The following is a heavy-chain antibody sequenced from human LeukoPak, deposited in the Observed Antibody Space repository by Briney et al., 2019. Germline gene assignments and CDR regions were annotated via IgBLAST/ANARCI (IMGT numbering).Heavy chain of an antibody. CDR1: GFTFRSYA. CDR2: ISYDGSNK. D-gene: IGHD6-19*01. V-gene: IGHV3-30*04. J-gene: IGHJ4*02. Sequence: GRSLRLSCAASGFTFRSYAMHWVRQAPGKGLEWEAAISYDGSNKKYADSVKGRFTISRDNSKNTLYLQMNSLRAEDTAVYYCAHGSSGWFPFDYWGQGTLVTVSS. CDR3: AHGSSGWFPFDY.